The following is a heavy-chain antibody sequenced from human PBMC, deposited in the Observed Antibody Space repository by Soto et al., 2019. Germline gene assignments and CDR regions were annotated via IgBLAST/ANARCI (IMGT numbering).Heavy chain of an antibody. V-gene: IGHV4-4*02. Sequence: SETLSLTCAVSGGSISSSNWWSWVRQPPGKGLEWIGEIYHSGSTNYNPSLKSRVTISVDKSKNQFSLKLSSVTAADTAVYYCARVAGGLAPDSYYYYYGMDVWGQGTTVTVSS. CDR2: IYHSGST. D-gene: IGHD3-16*01. CDR1: GGSISSSNW. J-gene: IGHJ6*02. CDR3: ARVAGGLAPDSYYYYYGMDV.